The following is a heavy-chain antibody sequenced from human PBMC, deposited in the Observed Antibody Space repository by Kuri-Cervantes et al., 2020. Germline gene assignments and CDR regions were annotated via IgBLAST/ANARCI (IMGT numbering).Heavy chain of an antibody. Sequence: GGSLRLSCAASGFTFSSYAMHWVRQAPGKGLEWVAVISYDGSNKYYADSVKGRFTISRDNSKNTLYLQMNSLRAEDTAVYYCARDAARYCSSTSCPSDAFDIWGQGTMVTVSS. CDR2: ISYDGSNK. D-gene: IGHD2-2*01. V-gene: IGHV3-30-3*01. J-gene: IGHJ3*02. CDR3: ARDAARYCSSTSCPSDAFDI. CDR1: GFTFSSYA.